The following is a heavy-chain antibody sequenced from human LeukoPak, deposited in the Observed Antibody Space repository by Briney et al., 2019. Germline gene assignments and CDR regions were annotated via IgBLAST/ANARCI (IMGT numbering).Heavy chain of an antibody. Sequence: GGSLRLSCAASGLTFSSSRMHWVRQAPGKGLVWVSRINSDGSKTDYADSVKGRFTISRDNAKNTLYLQMDSLRAEDTAIYYCTRGADYWGQGTLVTVSS. CDR3: TRGADY. CDR1: GLTFSSSR. V-gene: IGHV3-74*01. CDR2: INSDGSKT. J-gene: IGHJ4*02.